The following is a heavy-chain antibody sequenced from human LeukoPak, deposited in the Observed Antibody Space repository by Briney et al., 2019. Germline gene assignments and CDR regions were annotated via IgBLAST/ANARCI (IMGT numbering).Heavy chain of an antibody. Sequence: TGGSLRLSCAASGFTFSSYAMHWVRQAPGKGLEWVAVISYDGSNKYYADSVKGRFTISRDNSKNTLYLQMNSLRAEDTAVYYCASNLDPWGQGTLVTVSS. CDR1: GFTFSSYA. V-gene: IGHV3-30*04. J-gene: IGHJ5*02. CDR2: ISYDGSNK. CDR3: ASNLDP.